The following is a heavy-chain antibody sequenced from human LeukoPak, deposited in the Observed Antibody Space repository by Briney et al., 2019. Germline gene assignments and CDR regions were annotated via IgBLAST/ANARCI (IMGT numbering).Heavy chain of an antibody. Sequence: EPSETLSLTCTVSGNSISSSSYNWGWIRQPPGKGLEWLGEINHRRSINYTPSLKSRVTISADTSKNQFSLKLSSVIAADSAVYYCARGPASYSAYSSASESSHNWFDPWGQGTLVTVSS. V-gene: IGHV4-39*07. CDR2: INHRRSI. CDR1: GNSISSSSYN. J-gene: IGHJ5*02. D-gene: IGHD3-10*01. CDR3: ARGPASYSAYSSASESSHNWFDP.